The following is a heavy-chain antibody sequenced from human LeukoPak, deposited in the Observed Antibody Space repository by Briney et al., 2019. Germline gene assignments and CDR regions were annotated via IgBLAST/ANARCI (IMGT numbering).Heavy chain of an antibody. Sequence: RGGSLRLSCAASGFTFSSYAMSWVRQAPGKGLEWVSAISGSGGSTYYADSVKGRFTLSRDNSKNTLYLQMNSLRGEDTAVYYCAKGGSGSYPLDYWGQGTLVTVSS. V-gene: IGHV3-23*01. D-gene: IGHD3-10*01. CDR3: AKGGSGSYPLDY. CDR2: ISGSGGST. J-gene: IGHJ4*02. CDR1: GFTFSSYA.